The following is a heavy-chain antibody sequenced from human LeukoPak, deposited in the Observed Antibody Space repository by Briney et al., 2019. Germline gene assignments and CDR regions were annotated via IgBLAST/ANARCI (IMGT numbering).Heavy chain of an antibody. CDR3: ARSILYYYDRSARGAFDI. D-gene: IGHD3-22*01. CDR1: GFTFSSYG. J-gene: IGHJ3*02. CDR2: IYYSGST. Sequence: GSLRLSCAASGFTFSSYGMSWVRQPPGKGLEWIGSIYYSGSTYYNPSLKSRVTISVDTSKKQFSLKLSSVTAADTAVYYCARSILYYYDRSARGAFDIWGPGTMVTVS. V-gene: IGHV4-38-2*01.